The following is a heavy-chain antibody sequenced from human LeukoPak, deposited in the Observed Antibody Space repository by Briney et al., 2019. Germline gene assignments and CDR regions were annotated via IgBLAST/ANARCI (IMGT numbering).Heavy chain of an antibody. CDR3: ARVSPSGDYDY. J-gene: IGHJ4*02. CDR2: IYHSGST. CDR1: GGSISSSNW. Sequence: SGTLSLTCAVSGGSISSSNWWSWVRQPPGKGLEWIGEIYHSGSTNYNPSLKSRVTISVDTSKNQFSLKLSSVTAADTAVYYCARVSPSGDYDYWGQGTLVTVSS. V-gene: IGHV4-4*02. D-gene: IGHD4-17*01.